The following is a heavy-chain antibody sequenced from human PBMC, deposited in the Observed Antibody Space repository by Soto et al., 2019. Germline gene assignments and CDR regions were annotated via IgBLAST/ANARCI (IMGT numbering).Heavy chain of an antibody. J-gene: IGHJ6*02. CDR1: FTSYD. V-gene: IGHV1-8*01. CDR2: MNPNSGNT. Sequence: QVQLVQSGAEVKKPGASVKVSCTFTSYDINWVRQATGQGLEWMAWMNPNSGNTRYAQKFQGRVTMTRNTSNFTAYMELSRLRSEDTAVDYCARGPGSSDWRFSYYYMDVWGQGTTVTVSS. D-gene: IGHD6-19*01. CDR3: ARGPGSSDWRFSYYYMDV.